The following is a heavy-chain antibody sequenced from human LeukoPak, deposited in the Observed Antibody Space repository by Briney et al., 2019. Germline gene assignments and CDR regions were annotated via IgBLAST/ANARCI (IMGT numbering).Heavy chain of an antibody. CDR2: ISGSGDNT. Sequence: GGTLRLSCAASGFTFSSHGMSWVRQAPGKGLEWVSTISGSGDNTYYADSVKGRFTISRDNSKNTLYLQMNSLRAEDTAVYYCAKPEVAAQVGAFDIWGQGTMVTVSS. V-gene: IGHV3-23*01. D-gene: IGHD1-14*01. CDR1: GFTFSSHG. J-gene: IGHJ3*02. CDR3: AKPEVAAQVGAFDI.